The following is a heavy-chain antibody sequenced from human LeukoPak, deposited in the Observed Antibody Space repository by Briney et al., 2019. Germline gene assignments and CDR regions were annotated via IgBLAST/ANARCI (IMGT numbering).Heavy chain of an antibody. CDR3: ARNSDSSGYYYTVDY. D-gene: IGHD3-22*01. V-gene: IGHV3-48*01. CDR1: GFTFSSHS. Sequence: GGSLRLSCAASGFTFSSHSMNWVRQAPGKGLEWVSYIGSSSTTIYYADSVKGRFTISRDNAKNSLYLQMNSLRAEDTAVYYCARNSDSSGYYYTVDYWGQGTLVTVSS. CDR2: IGSSSTTI. J-gene: IGHJ4*02.